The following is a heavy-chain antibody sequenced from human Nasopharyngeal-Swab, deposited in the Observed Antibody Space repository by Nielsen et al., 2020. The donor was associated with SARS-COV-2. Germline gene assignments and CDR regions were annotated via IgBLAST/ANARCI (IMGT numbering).Heavy chain of an antibody. CDR1: GFTFSSYA. J-gene: IGHJ4*02. CDR2: ISYDGSNK. D-gene: IGHD1-26*01. Sequence: GESLKISCAASGFTFSSYAMHWVRQAPGKGLEWVAVISYDGSNKYYADSVKGRFTISRDNSKNTLYLQMNSLRAEDTAVYYCARDRRELLGEYYFDYWGQGTLVTVSS. CDR3: ARDRRELLGEYYFDY. V-gene: IGHV3-30*04.